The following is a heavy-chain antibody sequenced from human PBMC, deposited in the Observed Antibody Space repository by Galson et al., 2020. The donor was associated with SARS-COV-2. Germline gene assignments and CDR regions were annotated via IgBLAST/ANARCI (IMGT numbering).Heavy chain of an antibody. CDR2: IKQDGSEK. CDR3: AREQTWIQLWDFDY. Sequence: GESLKISCAASGFTFSSYWMSWVHQAPGKGLEWVANIKQDGSEKYYVDSVKGRFTISRDNAKNSLYLQMNSLRAEDTAVYYCAREQTWIQLWDFDYWGQGTLVTVSS. J-gene: IGHJ4*02. D-gene: IGHD5-18*01. V-gene: IGHV3-7*03. CDR1: GFTFSSYW.